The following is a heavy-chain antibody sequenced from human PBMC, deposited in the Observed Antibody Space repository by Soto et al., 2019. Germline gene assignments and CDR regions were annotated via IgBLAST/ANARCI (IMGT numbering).Heavy chain of an antibody. D-gene: IGHD2-15*01. CDR3: ARGRAATFYYYYGMDV. V-gene: IGHV3-30-3*01. Sequence: QVQLVESGGGVVQPGRSLRLSCAASGFTFSSYAMHWVRQAPGKGLEWVAVISYDGSNKYYADSVKGRFTISRDNSKNTLYLQMNSLRAEDTAVYYCARGRAATFYYYYGMDVWGQGTTVTVSS. J-gene: IGHJ6*02. CDR2: ISYDGSNK. CDR1: GFTFSSYA.